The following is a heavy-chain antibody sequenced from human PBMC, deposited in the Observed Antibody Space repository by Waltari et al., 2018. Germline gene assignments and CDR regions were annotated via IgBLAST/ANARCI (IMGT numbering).Heavy chain of an antibody. V-gene: IGHV4-4*07. D-gene: IGHD6-6*01. Sequence: QVQLQESGPGLVKPSETLSLTCTVSGGSISSYYWSWIRQPAGKGLEWIGRIYTSGSTNYNPSLKSRVTMSVDTSKNQFSLKLSSVTAADTAVYYCAGEQLSYYYYYMDVWGKGTTVTISS. CDR1: GGSISSYY. CDR2: IYTSGST. J-gene: IGHJ6*03. CDR3: AGEQLSYYYYYMDV.